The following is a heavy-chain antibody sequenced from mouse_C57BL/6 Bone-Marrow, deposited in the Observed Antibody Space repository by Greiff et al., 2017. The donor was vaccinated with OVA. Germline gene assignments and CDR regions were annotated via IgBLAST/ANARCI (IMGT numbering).Heavy chain of an antibody. CDR1: GYAFSSSW. Sequence: QVQLQQSGPELVKPGASVKISCKASGYAFSSSWMNWVKQRPGKGLEWIGRIYPGDGDTNYNGKFKGKATLTADKPSSTAYMQLSSLTSEDSAVYYCARDWDYGSSYYAMDYWGQGTSVTVSS. CDR2: IYPGDGDT. J-gene: IGHJ4*01. D-gene: IGHD1-1*01. CDR3: ARDWDYGSSYYAMDY. V-gene: IGHV1-82*01.